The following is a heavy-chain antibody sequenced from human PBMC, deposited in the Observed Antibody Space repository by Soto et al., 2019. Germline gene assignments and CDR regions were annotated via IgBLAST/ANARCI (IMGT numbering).Heavy chain of an antibody. Sequence: GGSLRLSCAASGFSFSSNYMSWVRQAPGKGLEWVSTIYGGDSAYYADSVKDRFTISKDISKSTLYLQMSSLRVDDTAVYYCARRRMFGGDNDAFDIWGQGTMVTVSS. J-gene: IGHJ3*02. CDR1: GFSFSSNY. V-gene: IGHV3-66*01. CDR2: IYGGDSA. D-gene: IGHD2-21*02. CDR3: ARRRMFGGDNDAFDI.